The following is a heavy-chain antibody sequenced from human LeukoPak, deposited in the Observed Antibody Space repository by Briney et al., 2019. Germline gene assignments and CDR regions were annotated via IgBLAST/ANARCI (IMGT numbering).Heavy chain of an antibody. J-gene: IGHJ2*01. CDR2: ISGTAGHA. D-gene: IGHD5-18*01. Sequence: PGGSLRLSCAASGFRFDSYAMNWVRQAPGGGLEWVSGISGTAGHAYYADSVKGRFTISRANSKSALYLQMNSLRGDDTAIYFCAKGGFDTAMVTSWYFDVWGRGTPVTVSS. V-gene: IGHV3-23*01. CDR3: AKGGFDTAMVTSWYFDV. CDR1: GFRFDSYA.